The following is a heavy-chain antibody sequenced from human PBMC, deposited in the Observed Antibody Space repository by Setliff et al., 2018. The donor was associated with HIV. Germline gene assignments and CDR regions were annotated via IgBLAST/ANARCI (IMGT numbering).Heavy chain of an antibody. V-gene: IGHV1-8*02. CDR3: ARGRLRWSPDF. Sequence: AASVKVSCKASGYTFINYDINWVRRATGQGLEWMGWMNPNSGRAGYALKFQGRVTMTRDTSTSTAYMELSSLRSDDTAVYYCARGRLRWSPDFWGQGTLVTVSS. CDR2: MNPNSGRA. CDR1: GYTFINYD. J-gene: IGHJ4*02.